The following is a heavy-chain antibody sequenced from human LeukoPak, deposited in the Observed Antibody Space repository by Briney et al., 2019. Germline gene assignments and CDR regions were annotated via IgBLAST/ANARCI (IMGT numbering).Heavy chain of an antibody. Sequence: SETLSLTCTVSGGSISSYYWSWIRQPPGKGLEWIGYIYYSGSTNYNPSLKSRVTISVDTSKNQFSLKLSSVTAADTAVYYCARGSGNWNYDLDYWGQGTLVTVSS. D-gene: IGHD1-7*01. CDR1: GGSISSYY. CDR2: IYYSGST. V-gene: IGHV4-59*01. J-gene: IGHJ4*02. CDR3: ARGSGNWNYDLDY.